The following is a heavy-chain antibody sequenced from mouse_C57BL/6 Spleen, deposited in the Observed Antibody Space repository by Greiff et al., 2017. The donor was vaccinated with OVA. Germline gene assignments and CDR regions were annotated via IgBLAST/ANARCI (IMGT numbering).Heavy chain of an antibody. D-gene: IGHD2-5*01. CDR3: ARRNYSNYGAMDY. CDR2: IYPGSGST. CDR1: GYTFTSYW. V-gene: IGHV1-55*01. J-gene: IGHJ4*01. Sequence: QVQLQQPGAELVKPGASVKMSCKASGYTFTSYWITWVKQRPRQGLEWIGDIYPGSGSTNYNEKFKSKATLTVDTSSSTAYMQLSSLTSEDSAVYYCARRNYSNYGAMDYWGQGTSVTVSS.